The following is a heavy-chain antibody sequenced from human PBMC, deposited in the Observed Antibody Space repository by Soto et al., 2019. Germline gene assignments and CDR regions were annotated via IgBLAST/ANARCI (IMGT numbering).Heavy chain of an antibody. D-gene: IGHD3-3*01. CDR2: ISSSSSTI. CDR1: GFTFSSYS. CDR3: ASQVTIFGSLGFHFDY. J-gene: IGHJ4*02. V-gene: IGHV3-48*02. Sequence: GGSLRLSCAASGFTFSSYSMNWVRQAPGKGLEWVSYISSSSSTIYYADSVKGRFTISRDNAKNSLYLQMNSLRDEDTAVYYCASQVTIFGSLGFHFDYWGQGTLVTVSS.